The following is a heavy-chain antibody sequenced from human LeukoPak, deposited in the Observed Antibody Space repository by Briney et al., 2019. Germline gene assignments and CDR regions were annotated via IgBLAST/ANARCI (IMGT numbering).Heavy chain of an antibody. Sequence: SETLSLTCTVSGGSINSYYWSWIRQPPGKGLEWIGYIYYSGSTNYNPSLKSRVTISVDTSKNQFSLKLSSVTAADTAVYYCARKYAVTTGSVDYWGQGTLVTVSS. D-gene: IGHD4-11*01. J-gene: IGHJ4*02. CDR1: GGSINSYY. V-gene: IGHV4-59*12. CDR3: ARKYAVTTGSVDY. CDR2: IYYSGST.